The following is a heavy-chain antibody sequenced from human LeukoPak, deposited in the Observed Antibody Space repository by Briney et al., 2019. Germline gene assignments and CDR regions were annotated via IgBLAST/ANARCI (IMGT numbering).Heavy chain of an antibody. CDR1: GFTFSSYA. J-gene: IGHJ6*03. Sequence: GGSLRLSCAASGFTFSSYALTWVRQGPGKGLEWVSSISGNGLTTYYADSVKGRFTISRDNSKNTLYLQMNSLRAEDTAVYYCARDGLTYYDFWSGYFIDDYYYYMDVWGKGTTVTVSS. V-gene: IGHV3-23*01. CDR3: ARDGLTYYDFWSGYFIDDYYYYMDV. D-gene: IGHD3-3*01. CDR2: ISGNGLTT.